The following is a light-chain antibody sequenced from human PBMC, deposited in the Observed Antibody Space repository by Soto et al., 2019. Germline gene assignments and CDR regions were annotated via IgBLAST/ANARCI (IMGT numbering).Light chain of an antibody. CDR2: DDN. Sequence: QSVLTQPPAVSAAPGQKVTISCPGSSSNIGGNSVSWYQQLPGTAPKLLIYDDNKRPSGIPDRFSGSKSGTSATLGITGFQTGDEADYYCGSWDSSLSAYVFETGTKVTVL. CDR1: SSNIGGNS. CDR3: GSWDSSLSAYV. V-gene: IGLV1-51*01. J-gene: IGLJ1*01.